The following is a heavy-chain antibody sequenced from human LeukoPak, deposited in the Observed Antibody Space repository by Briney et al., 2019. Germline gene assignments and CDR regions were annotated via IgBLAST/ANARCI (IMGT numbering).Heavy chain of an antibody. V-gene: IGHV1-69*13. CDR2: IIPIFGTA. CDR1: GGTFSSYA. CDR3: AARSGTYPYYLDY. J-gene: IGHJ4*02. D-gene: IGHD3-10*01. Sequence: ASVKVSCKASGGTFSSYAISWVRQAPGQGLEWMGGIIPIFGTANYAQKFQGRVTITADESTSTAYMELSSLRSDDTAVYYCAARSGTYPYYLDYWGQGTLVTVSS.